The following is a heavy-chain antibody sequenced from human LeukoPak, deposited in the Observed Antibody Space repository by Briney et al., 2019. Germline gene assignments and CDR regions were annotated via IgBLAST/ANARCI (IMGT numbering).Heavy chain of an antibody. Sequence: WIRQAPGKGLEWIGSIYYSGSTYYNPSLKSRVTISVDTSKNQFSLKLSSVTAADTAVYYCARGPRSAFDIWGQGTMVTVSS. V-gene: IGHV4-39*07. CDR3: ARGPRSAFDI. CDR2: IYYSGST. J-gene: IGHJ3*02. D-gene: IGHD1-26*01.